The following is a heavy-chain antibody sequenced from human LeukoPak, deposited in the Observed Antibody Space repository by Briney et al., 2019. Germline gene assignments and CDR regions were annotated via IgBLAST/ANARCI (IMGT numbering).Heavy chain of an antibody. Sequence: ASVKVSFKACGFTFTSSAMQWVRQARGQRLEWIGWIVVGSGNTNYAQKFQERVTITRDMSTSTAYMELSSLRSEDTAVYYCAAGLLWFGESNRYYYMDVWGKGTTVTVSS. J-gene: IGHJ6*03. CDR2: IVVGSGNT. D-gene: IGHD3-10*01. V-gene: IGHV1-58*02. CDR3: AAGLLWFGESNRYYYMDV. CDR1: GFTFTSSA.